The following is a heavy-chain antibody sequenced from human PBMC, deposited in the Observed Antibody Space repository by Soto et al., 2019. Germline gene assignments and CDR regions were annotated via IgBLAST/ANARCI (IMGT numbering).Heavy chain of an antibody. CDR3: ARGGSWNYFDY. Sequence: ASVKVSCKSSGYTFTNYCIHWVRQAPGQGLEWMGIINPFGATTSYTQKFQGRVTLTSDTSTTTVYMELSSLRSEDTAVYFCARGGSWNYFDYWGQGTPVTVSS. CDR2: INPFGATT. D-gene: IGHD6-13*01. J-gene: IGHJ4*02. V-gene: IGHV1-46*03. CDR1: GYTFTNYC.